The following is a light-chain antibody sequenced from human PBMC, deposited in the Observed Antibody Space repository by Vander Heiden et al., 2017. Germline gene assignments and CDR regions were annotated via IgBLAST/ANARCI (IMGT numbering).Light chain of an antibody. CDR2: WAS. V-gene: IGKV4-1*01. J-gene: IGKJ4*01. CDR3: LQYYSTPLT. Sequence: DIVMTQSPASLAVSLGERATINCKSSQSVLYSSNNKNYLAWYQQKPGQPPKLLIYWASTRESGVPDRFSGSGSGTDFTLTISSLQAEDVAVYYCLQYYSTPLTFGGGTKVEIK. CDR1: QSVLYSSNNKNY.